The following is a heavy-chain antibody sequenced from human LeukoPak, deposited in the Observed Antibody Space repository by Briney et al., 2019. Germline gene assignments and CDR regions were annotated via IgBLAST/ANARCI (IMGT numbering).Heavy chain of an antibody. D-gene: IGHD2/OR15-2a*01. CDR3: RDPFDY. Sequence: GGSLRLSCAASGFTFSSYGMHWVRQAPGKGLEWVAFIRYDGSDEFYADSVKGRSTISRDNSKNTLYLQMNSLRVEDTAVYYCRDPFDYWGQGTLVTVSS. CDR2: IRYDGSDE. J-gene: IGHJ4*02. CDR1: GFTFSSYG. V-gene: IGHV3-30*02.